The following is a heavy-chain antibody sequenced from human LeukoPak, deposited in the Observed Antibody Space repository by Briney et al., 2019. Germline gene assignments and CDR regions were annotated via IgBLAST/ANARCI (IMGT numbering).Heavy chain of an antibody. D-gene: IGHD1-1*01. V-gene: IGHV4-59*02. J-gene: IGHJ5*02. CDR1: GGSVSSYY. Sequence: PSETLSLTCSVSGGSVSSYYWSWIRQPPGKGLEWIGYIYYSGSTNYNPSLKSRVTISVDTSKNQFSLKLSSVTAADTAVYYCARGGSTGTNLNWVDPWGQGTLVTVSS. CDR3: ARGGSTGTNLNWVDP. CDR2: IYYSGST.